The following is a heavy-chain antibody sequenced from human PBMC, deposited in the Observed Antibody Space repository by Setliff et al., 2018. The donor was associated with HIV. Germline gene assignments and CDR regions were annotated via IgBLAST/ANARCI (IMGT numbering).Heavy chain of an antibody. V-gene: IGHV4-34*01. D-gene: IGHD6-19*01. CDR2: VTHSGTT. J-gene: IGHJ4*02. Sequence: PSETLSLTCAVYGGSFSGFYWTFIRQSPGKGLEWIGEVTHSGTTTYDPSLKSRITISVDTSKNQFSLKLTSVTAADMGVYYCARGRKKTLAVSGTRYFDFWGQGPLVTVSS. CDR1: GGSFSGFY. CDR3: ARGRKKTLAVSGTRYFDF.